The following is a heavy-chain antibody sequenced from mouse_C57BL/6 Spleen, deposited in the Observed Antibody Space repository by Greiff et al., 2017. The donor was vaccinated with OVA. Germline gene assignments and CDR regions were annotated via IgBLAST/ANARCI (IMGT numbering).Heavy chain of an antibody. D-gene: IGHD1-1*01. CDR2: ISSGSSTI. Sequence: EVKLMESGGGLVKPGGSLKLSCAASGFTFSDYGMHWVRQAPEKGLEWVAYISSGSSTIYYADTVKGRFTISSDNAKNTLFLQMTSLRSEDTAMYYCARHYYGSSYEDAMDYWGQGTSVTVSS. J-gene: IGHJ4*01. CDR3: ARHYYGSSYEDAMDY. CDR1: GFTFSDYG. V-gene: IGHV5-17*01.